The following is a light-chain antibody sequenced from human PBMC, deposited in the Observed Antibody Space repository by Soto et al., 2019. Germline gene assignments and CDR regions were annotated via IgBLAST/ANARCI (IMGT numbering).Light chain of an antibody. J-gene: IGLJ1*01. Sequence: LTQPPSVSGSPGQSVTISCTGTSSDVGKYDRVSWYQQPPGTAPRLMMYEVTNRPSGVPARFSGSKSGNTASLTISGLQAEDEADYFCSSYTSASRYVFGAGTQLTVL. CDR3: SSYTSASRYV. CDR2: EVT. CDR1: SSDVGKYDR. V-gene: IGLV2-18*02.